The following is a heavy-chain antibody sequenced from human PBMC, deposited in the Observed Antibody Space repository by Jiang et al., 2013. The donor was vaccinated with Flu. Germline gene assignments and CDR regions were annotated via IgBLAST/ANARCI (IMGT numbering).Heavy chain of an antibody. D-gene: IGHD2-21*01. CDR2: MSPSGIT. J-gene: IGHJ4*02. Sequence: GPGLVKPSETLSLTCSVSGGSISTDIDYWGCVRQPPGKGLEWIGSMSPSGITYYSPSLKSRVTMSVDTSKQEFFLRLSSVTTADTAVYYCARDRDIVSREGYDHWGPGTLVTVSS. CDR1: GGSISTDIDY. V-gene: IGHV4-39*02. CDR3: ARDRDIVSREGYDH.